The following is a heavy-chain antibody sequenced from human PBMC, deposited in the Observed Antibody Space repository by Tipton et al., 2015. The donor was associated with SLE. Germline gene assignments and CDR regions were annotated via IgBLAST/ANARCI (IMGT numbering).Heavy chain of an antibody. V-gene: IGHV4-59*08. CDR2: INHSGFT. Sequence: GLVKPSDTLSLTCTVSGVSISRPYCGWIRQPPGKGLEWIGEINHSGFTNYKPSLKSRGTMSVDTSKNQFSLKLRSVTAADTAVYYCARIVNGWLESWGYPDYWGQGSLVTVSS. CDR3: ARIVNGWLESWGYPDY. CDR1: GVSISRPY. J-gene: IGHJ4*02. D-gene: IGHD6-19*01.